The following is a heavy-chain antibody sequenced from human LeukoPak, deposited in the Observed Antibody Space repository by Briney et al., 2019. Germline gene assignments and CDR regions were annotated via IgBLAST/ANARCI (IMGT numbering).Heavy chain of an antibody. CDR2: ISSSSSYI. V-gene: IGHV3-21*01. Sequence: GGSLRLSCAASGFTFSSYSMNWVRQAPGKGLEWVSSISSSSSYIYYADSVKSRFTISRDNAKNSLYLQMNSLRAEDTAVYYCARIRGSGSYADYWGQGTLVTVSS. D-gene: IGHD3-10*01. CDR1: GFTFSSYS. J-gene: IGHJ4*02. CDR3: ARIRGSGSYADY.